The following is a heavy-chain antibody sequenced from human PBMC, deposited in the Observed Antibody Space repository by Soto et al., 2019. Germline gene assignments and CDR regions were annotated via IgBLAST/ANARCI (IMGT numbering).Heavy chain of an antibody. Sequence: VQLVQSGAEVKNPGSSVKLSCKACGGTCSSYAISWVRQAPGQGLEWIGGIIPIFGTANYAQKFEGRVTIPADYSTSTADMELSSLRSEDTAVYYCARVPPYSSSWYFDYWCQGTLVTVSS. CDR3: ARVPPYSSSWYFDY. CDR1: GGTCSSYA. J-gene: IGHJ4*02. V-gene: IGHV1-69*01. CDR2: IIPIFGTA. D-gene: IGHD6-13*01.